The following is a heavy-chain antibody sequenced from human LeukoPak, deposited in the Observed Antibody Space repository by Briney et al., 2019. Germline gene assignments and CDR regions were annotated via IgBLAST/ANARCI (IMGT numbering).Heavy chain of an antibody. CDR2: IYYSGST. J-gene: IGHJ3*02. V-gene: IGHV4-59*01. CDR3: ARARMAVAGRADAFDI. D-gene: IGHD6-19*01. CDR1: GGSISSYY. Sequence: PSETLTLTCTVSGGSISSYYWSWIRQPPAKGLEWIGYIYYSGSTNYNPSLKSRVTISVDTSKNQFSLKLSSVTAADTAVYYCARARMAVAGRADAFDIWGQGTMVTVSS.